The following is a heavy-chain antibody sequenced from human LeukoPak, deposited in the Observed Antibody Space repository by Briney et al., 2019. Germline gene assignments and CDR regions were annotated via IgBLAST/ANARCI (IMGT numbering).Heavy chain of an antibody. D-gene: IGHD3-3*01. J-gene: IGHJ5*02. Sequence: PGGSLRLSCAASGFTVSSNYMSWVRQAPGKGLEWVSVIYSGGSTYYADSVKGRFTISRDNSKNTLYLQMNSLRAEDTAVYYCARGEYYDFWSGPSWGQGTLVTVSS. V-gene: IGHV3-66*01. CDR2: IYSGGST. CDR3: ARGEYYDFWSGPS. CDR1: GFTVSSNY.